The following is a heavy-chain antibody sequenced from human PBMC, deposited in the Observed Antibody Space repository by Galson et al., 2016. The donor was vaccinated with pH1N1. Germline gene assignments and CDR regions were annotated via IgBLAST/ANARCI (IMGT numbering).Heavy chain of an antibody. V-gene: IGHV3-9*01. CDR3: VKDLRDIVVLIDLTQY. CDR1: GFTFDDYA. CDR2: ISWNSGRR. J-gene: IGHJ4*02. Sequence: SLRLSCAASGFTFDDYAMHWVRQAPGKGLEWVSGISWNSGRRGYADSVKGRFTVSRDSSMNTLYLQMNSLRAEDTAVYYCVKDLRDIVVLIDLTQYWGQGTLVTVSS. D-gene: IGHD3-22*01.